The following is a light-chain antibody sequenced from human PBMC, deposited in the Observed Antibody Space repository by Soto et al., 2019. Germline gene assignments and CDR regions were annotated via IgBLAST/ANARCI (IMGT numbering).Light chain of an antibody. CDR2: NNN. J-gene: IGLJ3*02. CDR1: RSNIGNNY. CDR3: VTWDTSLRTGV. V-gene: IGLV1-51*01. Sequence: QSVLTQPPSVSAAPGQKVTISCSGSRSNIGNNYVAWYQQFPGTVPKLLIYNNNGRPSGTPDRFSGSASGTSATLTIIGLQTGDEADYFCVTWDTSLRTGVIGGGTKLTVL.